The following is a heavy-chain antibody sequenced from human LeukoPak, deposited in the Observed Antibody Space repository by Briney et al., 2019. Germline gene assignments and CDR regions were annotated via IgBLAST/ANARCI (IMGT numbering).Heavy chain of an antibody. D-gene: IGHD3-10*01. J-gene: IGHJ5*02. CDR1: GGSISSSSYY. Sequence: SETLSLTCTVSGGSISSSSYYWSWIRQPPGKGLEWIGYIYYSGSTNYKPSLKSRVTISVDTSKNQFSLKLSSVTAADTAVYYCARGGYYGSGNDFRFDPWGQGTLVTVSS. V-gene: IGHV4-61*01. CDR3: ARGGYYGSGNDFRFDP. CDR2: IYYSGST.